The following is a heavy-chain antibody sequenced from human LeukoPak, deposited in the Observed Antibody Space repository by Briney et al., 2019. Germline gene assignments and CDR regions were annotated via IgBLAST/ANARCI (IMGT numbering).Heavy chain of an antibody. CDR3: ARDRLHYGEYEKTFDY. Sequence: GGSLRLSCAASGFTFSGHGMNWVRQAPGKGLEWVSYISYSSSTIYYADSVKGRFTISRDNAKNSLYLQMDSLRAEDTAVYYCARDRLHYGEYEKTFDYWGQETLVTVSS. D-gene: IGHD4-17*01. CDR2: ISYSSSTI. V-gene: IGHV3-48*01. J-gene: IGHJ4*02. CDR1: GFTFSGHG.